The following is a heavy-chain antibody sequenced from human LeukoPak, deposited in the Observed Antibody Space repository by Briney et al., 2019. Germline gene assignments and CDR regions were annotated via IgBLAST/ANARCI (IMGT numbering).Heavy chain of an antibody. CDR1: GGSISSYY. V-gene: IGHV4-4*07. Sequence: SETLSLTCTVSGGSISSYYWSWIRQPAGKGLGWIGRIYTSGSINYNPSLKSRVTMSVDTSKNQFSLKLSSVTAADTAVYYCARVRMVRDYYYYGMDVWGQGTTVTVSS. CDR2: IYTSGSI. CDR3: ARVRMVRDYYYYGMDV. D-gene: IGHD3-10*01. J-gene: IGHJ6*02.